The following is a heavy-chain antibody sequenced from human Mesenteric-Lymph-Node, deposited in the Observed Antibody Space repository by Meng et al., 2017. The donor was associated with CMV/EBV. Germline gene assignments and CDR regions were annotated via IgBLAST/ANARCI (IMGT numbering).Heavy chain of an antibody. D-gene: IGHD7-27*01. V-gene: IGHV3-73*01. CDR2: IRGKAHNYAT. CDR1: GFTLSGSA. J-gene: IGHJ4*02. CDR3: TRLNWGGEFDDY. Sequence: GESLKISCAVSGFTLSGSAMHWVRQAPGKGPEWVGRIRGKAHNYATAYAASVEGRFTISRDDSKNMAYLQMNSLKTEDTAVYYCTRLNWGGEFDDYWGQGTLVTVSS.